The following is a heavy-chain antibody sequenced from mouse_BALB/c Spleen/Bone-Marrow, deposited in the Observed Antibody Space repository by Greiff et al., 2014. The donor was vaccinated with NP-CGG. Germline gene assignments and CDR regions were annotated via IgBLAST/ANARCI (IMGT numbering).Heavy chain of an antibody. Sequence: EVQLQQSGPELEKPGASVKISCKASGYSFTDYNMNWVKQSNGKSLEWIGNIDPYYGGTSYNQKFKGKATLTVDKSSSTAYMQLKSLTPEDSAVYYCARRGFITTVVEGYFDYWGQGTTLTVSS. V-gene: IGHV1-39*01. J-gene: IGHJ2*01. CDR1: GYSFTDYN. CDR3: ARRGFITTVVEGYFDY. D-gene: IGHD1-1*01. CDR2: IDPYYGGT.